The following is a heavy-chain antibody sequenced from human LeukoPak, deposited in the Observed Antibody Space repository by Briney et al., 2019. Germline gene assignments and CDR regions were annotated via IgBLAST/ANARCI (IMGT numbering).Heavy chain of an antibody. Sequence: GGSLRLSCAASGFTFSSYSMNWVRQAPGKGLEWVSSISSSSSYIYYADSVKGRFTISRDNAKNSLYLQMNSLRAEDTAVYYCARAGIGNSGSYSFDYWGQGTLVTVSS. D-gene: IGHD1-26*01. CDR1: GFTFSSYS. V-gene: IGHV3-21*01. J-gene: IGHJ4*02. CDR2: ISSSSSYI. CDR3: ARAGIGNSGSYSFDY.